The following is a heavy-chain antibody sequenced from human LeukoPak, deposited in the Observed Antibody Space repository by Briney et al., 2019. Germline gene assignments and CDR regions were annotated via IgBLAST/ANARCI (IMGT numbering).Heavy chain of an antibody. CDR3: ARDDCSGGSCYISDY. Sequence: GASVKVSCKASGYTFTSYGISWVRQAPGQGLEWMGWISAYNGNTKYAQKLQGRVTMTTDTSTSTAYMELRSLRSDDTAVYYCARDDCSGGSCYISDYWDQGTLVTVSS. CDR2: ISAYNGNT. D-gene: IGHD2-15*01. J-gene: IGHJ4*02. CDR1: GYTFTSYG. V-gene: IGHV1-18*01.